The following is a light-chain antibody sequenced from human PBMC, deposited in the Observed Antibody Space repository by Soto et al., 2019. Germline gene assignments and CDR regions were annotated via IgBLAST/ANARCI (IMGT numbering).Light chain of an antibody. CDR1: QSVSSSY. CDR3: QQYGSSSYT. V-gene: IGKV3-20*01. Sequence: EIVLTQSPGTLSLSPGERATLSCRASQSVSSSYLAWYQQKPGQAPRLLIYGASSRDTGIPDRFSGSGSGTDFTLTINRLEPEDFAVYYCQQYGSSSYTFGQGTKLEIK. J-gene: IGKJ2*01. CDR2: GAS.